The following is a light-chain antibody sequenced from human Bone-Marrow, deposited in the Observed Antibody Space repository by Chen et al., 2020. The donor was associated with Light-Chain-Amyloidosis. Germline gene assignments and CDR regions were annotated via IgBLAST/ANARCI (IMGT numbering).Light chain of an antibody. CDR1: TSNIGAGYG. CDR3: QSYDSSLSSSV. Sequence: QSVLTQPPSVSGAPGQRVTISCTGSTSNIGAGYGVHWYQQVPGTAPKLLIYGNTNRPSGVPDRFSASKSGTSASLAITGLQAEDEADYYCQSYDSSLSSSVFGRGTKLTVL. J-gene: IGLJ2*01. CDR2: GNT. V-gene: IGLV1-40*01.